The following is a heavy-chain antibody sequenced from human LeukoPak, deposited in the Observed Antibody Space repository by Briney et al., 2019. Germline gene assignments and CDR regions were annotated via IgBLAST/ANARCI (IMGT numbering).Heavy chain of an antibody. CDR3: ATGLSGSYYHTYLHF. CDR2: FDPEDGET. D-gene: IGHD1-26*01. CDR1: GYXLTELS. V-gene: IGHV1-24*01. J-gene: IGHJ4*02. Sequence: ASVKVSCKVSGYXLTELSIHWVRQTPGEGLEFMGGFDPEDGETIYAQKFQGRVTMTEDTSTDTAYMELNSLTSEDTAVYYCATGLSGSYYHTYLHFWGQGTLVTVSS.